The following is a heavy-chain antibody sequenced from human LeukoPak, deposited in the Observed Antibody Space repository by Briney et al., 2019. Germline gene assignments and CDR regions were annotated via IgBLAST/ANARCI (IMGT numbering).Heavy chain of an antibody. D-gene: IGHD6-13*01. CDR2: ISGSGGST. Sequence: PGGSLRLSCAASGFTFSSYAMSWVRQAPGKGLEWVSAISGSGGSTYYADSVKGRFTISRDNSKNTLYLQMNSLRAEDTAVYYCAKAFEQHSRGEYFQHWGQGTLVTVSS. CDR1: GFTFSSYA. CDR3: AKAFEQHSRGEYFQH. J-gene: IGHJ1*01. V-gene: IGHV3-23*01.